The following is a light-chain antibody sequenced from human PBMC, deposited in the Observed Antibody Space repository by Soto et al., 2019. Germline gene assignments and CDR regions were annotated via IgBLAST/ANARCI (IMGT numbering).Light chain of an antibody. J-gene: IGKJ4*01. CDR2: GAF. CDR1: QSVSYN. CDR3: EQDKNWSPLT. V-gene: IGKV3-15*01. Sequence: EIVMTQSPSTLSVSPGETATLSCRASQSVSYNLAWYQQKPGQGPRLLIYGAFTRATAIPARFCGGCSGTEFSLTISSLQPEDFALYYCEQDKNWSPLTFGGGTKVEIK.